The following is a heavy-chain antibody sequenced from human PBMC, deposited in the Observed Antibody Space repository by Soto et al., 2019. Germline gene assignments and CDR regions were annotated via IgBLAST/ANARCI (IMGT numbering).Heavy chain of an antibody. D-gene: IGHD3-10*01. Sequence: QVQLVESGGGVVQPGRSLRLSCAASGFTFSDYGMHWVRQAPGKGLEWVAVISYDGDNQYYVDSVKGRFTISRDNSKNTLYLQMNSLRAEDTAVYYCAKDLPLRIVIVRGVNGRGYDYWGQGTLVTVSS. CDR3: AKDLPLRIVIVRGVNGRGYDY. CDR2: ISYDGDNQ. J-gene: IGHJ4*02. V-gene: IGHV3-30*18. CDR1: GFTFSDYG.